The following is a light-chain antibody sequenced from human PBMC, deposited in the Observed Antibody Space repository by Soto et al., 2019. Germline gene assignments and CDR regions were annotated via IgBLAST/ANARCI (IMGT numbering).Light chain of an antibody. J-gene: IGKJ3*01. V-gene: IGKV3-11*01. CDR3: QQRSNWPPRIN. Sequence: EIVLTQSPATLSLSPGERATLSCRASQSVSSYLAWYQQKPGQAPRLLIYDASNRATGIPSRFSGSGSGTDVTLTISSLEPEDFAVYYCQQRSNWPPRINFGPGTKVDIK. CDR2: DAS. CDR1: QSVSSY.